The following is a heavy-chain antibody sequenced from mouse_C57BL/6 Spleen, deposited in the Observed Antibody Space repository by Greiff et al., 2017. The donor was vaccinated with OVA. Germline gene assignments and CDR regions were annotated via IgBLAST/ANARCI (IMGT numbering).Heavy chain of an antibody. CDR3: ARGAGYAMDY. Sequence: VQLKESGGGLVKPGGSLKLSCAASGFTFSDYGMHWVRQAPEKGLEWVAYISSGSSTIYYADTVKGRFTISRDNAKNTLSLQMTSLRSEDTAMYYCARGAGYAMDYWGQGTSVTVSS. CDR2: ISSGSSTI. J-gene: IGHJ4*01. CDR1: GFTFSDYG. V-gene: IGHV5-17*01.